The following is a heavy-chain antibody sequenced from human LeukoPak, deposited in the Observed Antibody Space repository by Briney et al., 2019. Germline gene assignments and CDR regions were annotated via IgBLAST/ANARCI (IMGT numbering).Heavy chain of an antibody. D-gene: IGHD2-15*01. CDR3: ARHRDCSGRGDYYYYMDV. J-gene: IGHJ6*03. CDR1: GYSFTSYW. V-gene: IGHV5-51*01. Sequence: GESLKISCKGSGYSFTSYWIGWVRQMPGKGPGWMGSIYPGDSDTRYSPSFQGQVTISADKSISTAYLQWSSLKASDTAMYYCARHRDCSGRGDYYYYMDVWGKGTTVTVSS. CDR2: IYPGDSDT.